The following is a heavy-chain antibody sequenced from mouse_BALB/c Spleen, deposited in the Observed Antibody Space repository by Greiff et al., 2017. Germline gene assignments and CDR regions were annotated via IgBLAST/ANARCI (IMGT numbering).Heavy chain of an antibody. Sequence: VQLKESGPELVKPGASVKMSCKASGYTFTSYVMHWVKQKPGQGLEWIGYINPYNDGTKYNEKFKGKATLTSDKSSSTAYMELSSLTSEDSAVYYCARRYYDGAMDYWGQGTSVTVSS. D-gene: IGHD2-3*01. J-gene: IGHJ4*01. CDR1: GYTFTSYV. CDR2: INPYNDGT. V-gene: IGHV1-14*01. CDR3: ARRYYDGAMDY.